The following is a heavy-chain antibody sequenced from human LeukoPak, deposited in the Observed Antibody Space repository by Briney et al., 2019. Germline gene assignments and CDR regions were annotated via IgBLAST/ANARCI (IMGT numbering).Heavy chain of an antibody. D-gene: IGHD3-9*01. Sequence: PSETLSLTCAVYGGSFSGYYWSWIRQPPGKGLEWIGEINHSGSTNYNPSLKSRVTISVDTSKNQFSLQLSSVTAADTAVYYCARGGARYFDWSTRNWFDPWGQGTLVTVSS. CDR2: INHSGST. V-gene: IGHV4-34*01. CDR1: GGSFSGYY. CDR3: ARGGARYFDWSTRNWFDP. J-gene: IGHJ5*02.